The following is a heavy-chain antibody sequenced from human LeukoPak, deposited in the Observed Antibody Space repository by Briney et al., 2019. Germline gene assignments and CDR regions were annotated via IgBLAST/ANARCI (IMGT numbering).Heavy chain of an antibody. D-gene: IGHD4-17*01. CDR2: IQYDGSNK. Sequence: HPGGSLRLSCAASGFTFNTYGVHWVRQAPGKGLEWVAFIQYDGSNKYYADSVKGRFTISRDNSRNTLYLQMNSLRAEDTAVYYCAKDRRRAYGDYDSDYWGQGTLVTVSS. J-gene: IGHJ4*02. CDR1: GFTFNTYG. V-gene: IGHV3-30*02. CDR3: AKDRRRAYGDYDSDY.